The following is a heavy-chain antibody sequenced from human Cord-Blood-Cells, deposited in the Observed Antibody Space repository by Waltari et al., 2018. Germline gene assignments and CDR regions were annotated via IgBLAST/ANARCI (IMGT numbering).Heavy chain of an antibody. CDR2: IIPIFGTA. CDR1: GAPCSSYA. Sequence: QVQLVESGAEVKKPRAAVQVACKASGAPCSSYAISWVRQARGHGRKWMGGIIPIFGTANYAQKFQGRVTITADKSTSTAYMELSSLRSEDTAVYYCAREGGYCTNGVCYTGAAFDIWGQGTMVTVSS. CDR3: AREGGYCTNGVCYTGAAFDI. V-gene: IGHV1-69*06. J-gene: IGHJ3*02. D-gene: IGHD2-8*01.